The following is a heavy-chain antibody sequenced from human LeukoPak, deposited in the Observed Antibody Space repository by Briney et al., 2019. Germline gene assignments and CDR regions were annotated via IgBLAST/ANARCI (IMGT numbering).Heavy chain of an antibody. V-gene: IGHV3-21*01. CDR3: ARGGRGYSGYDPYYYGMDV. D-gene: IGHD5-12*01. CDR1: GFTFSSYW. J-gene: IGHJ6*02. Sequence: PGGSLRLSCAASGFTFSSYWMHWVRQAPGKGLEWVSSISSSSSYIYYADSVKGRFTISRDDAKNSLYLQMNSLRAEDTAVYYCARGGRGYSGYDPYYYGMDVWGQGTTVTVSS. CDR2: ISSSSSYI.